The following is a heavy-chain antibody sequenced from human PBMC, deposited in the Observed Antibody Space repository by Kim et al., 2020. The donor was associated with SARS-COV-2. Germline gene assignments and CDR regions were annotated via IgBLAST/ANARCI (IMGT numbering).Heavy chain of an antibody. J-gene: IGHJ3*02. CDR3: AKRGGLVEVAGPNGGPLDN. D-gene: IGHD2-21*02. CDR1: GFTFSRFA. Sequence: GGSLRLSCAASGFTFSRFAMSWVRQTPGKGLEWVSLINGRGDDTFYADSVKGRFTISRDNSKNIFFLQMNRLRADDTAIYYCAKRGGLVEVAGPNGGPLDNGGQGTSVTVSS. V-gene: IGHV3-23*01. CDR2: INGRGDDT.